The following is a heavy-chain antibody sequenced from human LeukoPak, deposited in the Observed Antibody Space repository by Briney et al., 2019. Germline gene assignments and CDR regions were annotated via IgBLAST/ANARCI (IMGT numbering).Heavy chain of an antibody. CDR2: IYHSGST. J-gene: IGHJ4*02. CDR3: ARVISPRRYFDY. V-gene: IGHV4-38-2*02. D-gene: IGHD3-16*01. CDR1: GYSISSGYY. Sequence: SETLSLTCTVSGYSISSGYYWGWIRQPPGKGLEWIGSIYHSGSTYYNPSLKSRVTISVDTSKNQFSLKLSSVTAAETAVYYCARVISPRRYFDYWGQGTLVTVSS.